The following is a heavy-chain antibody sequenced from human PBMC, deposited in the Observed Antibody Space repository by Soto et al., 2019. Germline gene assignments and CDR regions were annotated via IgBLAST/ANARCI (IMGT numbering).Heavy chain of an antibody. D-gene: IGHD3-10*01. CDR1: GFTFSNYW. V-gene: IGHV3-7*04. CDR2: IKRDGSGG. Sequence: EVQLVESGGGLVQPGGSLRLSCAASGFTFSNYWMTWVRQAPGKGLEWVANIKRDGSGGSYLDSVRGRFTVSRDNAKNSLYGQMDSLRAEDTALYYCARDVSPGSRTLYLDAFDIWGQGTMVTVSS. CDR3: ARDVSPGSRTLYLDAFDI. J-gene: IGHJ3*02.